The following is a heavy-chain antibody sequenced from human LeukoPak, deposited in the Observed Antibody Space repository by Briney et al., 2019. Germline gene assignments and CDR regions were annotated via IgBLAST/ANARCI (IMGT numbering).Heavy chain of an antibody. CDR3: ARDGTVATNWFDP. CDR2: IYYSGST. J-gene: IGHJ5*02. CDR1: GGSVSSYY. V-gene: IGHV4-59*02. Sequence: SETLSLTCTVSGGSVSSYYWNWIRQPPGKGLEWIGYIYYSGSTNYNPSLKSRVTISIDTSKNQLSLKLNSVTAADTAVYYCARDGTVATNWFDPWGQGTLVTVSS. D-gene: IGHD5-12*01.